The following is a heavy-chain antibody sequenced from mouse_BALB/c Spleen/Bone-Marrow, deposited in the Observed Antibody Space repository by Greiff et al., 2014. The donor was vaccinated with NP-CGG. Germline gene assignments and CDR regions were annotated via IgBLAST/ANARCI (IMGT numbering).Heavy chain of an antibody. V-gene: IGHV1S137*01. CDR1: GYTFTDHA. CDR3: ARSGKVRNAMDH. J-gene: IGHJ4*01. D-gene: IGHD2-14*01. CDR2: ISGYYGDA. Sequence: VQLVESGAKLVRPGVSVKISCKGSGYTFTDHAIHWVKRSHAKSLEWIGVISGYYGDAIYNQKFKGKATMTVDKSSSIAYMELARLTSEDSAIYYCARSGKVRNAMDHWGQGTSVTVSS.